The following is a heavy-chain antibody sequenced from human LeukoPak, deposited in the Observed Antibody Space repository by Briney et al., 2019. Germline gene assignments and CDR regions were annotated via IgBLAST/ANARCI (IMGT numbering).Heavy chain of an antibody. CDR1: GFTFNSYG. D-gene: IGHD6-13*01. V-gene: IGHV3-30*03. CDR3: ASLKIAAAGSGAFDI. CDR2: ISYDGSNK. J-gene: IGHJ3*02. Sequence: GGSLRLSCAASGFTFNSYGMHWVRQAPGKGLEWVAVISYDGSNKYYADSVKGRFTISRDNSKNTLYLQMNSLRAEDTAVYYCASLKIAAAGSGAFDIWGQGTMVTVSS.